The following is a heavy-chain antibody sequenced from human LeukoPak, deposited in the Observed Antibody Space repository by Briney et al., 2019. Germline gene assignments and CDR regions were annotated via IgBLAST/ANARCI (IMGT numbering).Heavy chain of an antibody. CDR2: IYYSGST. D-gene: IGHD3-22*01. V-gene: IGHV4-59*02. CDR1: NGSVRSYY. Sequence: SETLSLTCTVSNGSVRSYYWSWIRQPPGKGLEWIGYIYYSGSTNYNPSLKSRVTISVDTSKNQFSLKLSSVTAADTAVYYCARARYYYDSSGYQYYYYGMDVWGQGTTVTVSS. J-gene: IGHJ6*02. CDR3: ARARYYYDSSGYQYYYYGMDV.